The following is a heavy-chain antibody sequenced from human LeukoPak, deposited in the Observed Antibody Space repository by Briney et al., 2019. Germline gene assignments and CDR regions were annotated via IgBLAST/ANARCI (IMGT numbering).Heavy chain of an antibody. CDR2: IWYDGSNK. J-gene: IGHJ3*02. Sequence: GGSLRLSCAASGFTVSSNYMSWVRQAPGKGLEWVAVIWYDGSNKYYADSVKGRFTISRDNSKYTLYLQMNSLRAEDTAVYYCARELWTVTTYIDAFDIWGQGTMVTVSS. V-gene: IGHV3-33*08. D-gene: IGHD4-17*01. CDR1: GFTVSSNY. CDR3: ARELWTVTTYIDAFDI.